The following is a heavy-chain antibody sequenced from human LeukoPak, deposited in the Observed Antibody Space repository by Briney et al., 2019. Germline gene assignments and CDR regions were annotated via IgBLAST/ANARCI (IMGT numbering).Heavy chain of an antibody. CDR1: GFSFSGHW. CDR3: ARGPNSNWSGLDF. J-gene: IGHJ4*02. D-gene: IGHD6-6*01. V-gene: IGHV3-74*01. CDR2: ISPTGSTT. Sequence: GGSLRLSCTASGFSFSGHWMHWARQLPGKGLAWVSRISPTGSTTSYADSVEGRFTVSRDNAKNTLYLQVNNLRAEDTAVYYCARGPNSNWSGLDFWGQGTLLTVSS.